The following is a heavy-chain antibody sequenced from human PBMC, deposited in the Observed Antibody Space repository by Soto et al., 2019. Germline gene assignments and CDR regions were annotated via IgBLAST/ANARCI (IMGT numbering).Heavy chain of an antibody. J-gene: IGHJ3*02. CDR1: GITFSSYS. Sequence: GGSLRLPCAASGITFSSYSMNWLRQAPGKRLEWVSSISSSSSYIYYADSVKGRFTISRDHARNSLYLQMNSLRAEDTAVYYCARDYSSSWSDDAFDIWGQGTMVTVSS. CDR3: ARDYSSSWSDDAFDI. V-gene: IGHV3-21*01. CDR2: ISSSSSYI. D-gene: IGHD6-13*01.